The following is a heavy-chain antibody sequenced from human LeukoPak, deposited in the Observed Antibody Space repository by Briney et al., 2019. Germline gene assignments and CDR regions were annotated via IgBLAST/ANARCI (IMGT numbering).Heavy chain of an antibody. CDR1: GFTFSSYG. V-gene: IGHV3-30*02. D-gene: IGHD6-13*01. CDR3: AKVWAAAGWAVFDY. J-gene: IGHJ4*02. Sequence: GGSLRLSCAASGFTFSSYGMHWVRQAPGKGLEWVAFIRYDGSNKYFADSVKGRFTISRDNSKNTLYLQMNSLRAEDTAVYYCAKVWAAAGWAVFDYWGQGTLVTVSS. CDR2: IRYDGSNK.